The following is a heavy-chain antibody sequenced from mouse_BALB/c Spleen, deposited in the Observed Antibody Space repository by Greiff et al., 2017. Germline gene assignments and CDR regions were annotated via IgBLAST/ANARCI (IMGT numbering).Heavy chain of an antibody. V-gene: IGHV7-3*02. J-gene: IGHJ4*01. Sequence: EVKVMESGGGLVQPGGSLRLSCATSGFTFTDYYMSWVRQPPGKALEWLGFIRNKANGYTTEYSASVKGRFTISRDNSQSILYLQMNTLRAEDSATYYCARDIPIYYGNYMDYWGQGTSVTVSS. CDR3: ARDIPIYYGNYMDY. D-gene: IGHD2-1*01. CDR1: GFTFTDYY. CDR2: IRNKANGYTT.